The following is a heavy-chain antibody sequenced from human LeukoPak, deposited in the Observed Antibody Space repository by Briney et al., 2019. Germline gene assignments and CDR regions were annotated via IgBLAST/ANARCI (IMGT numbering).Heavy chain of an antibody. J-gene: IGHJ4*02. Sequence: SETLSLTCTVSGDSISSSNSYWGWIRQPPGKGLEWIGSVWFGATTSYDPSLKSRVTISIDPSKNQFSLKLSSVTAADTALYYCVRGRRGSYFQDYWGQGTLVTASS. V-gene: IGHV4-39*07. CDR2: VWFGATT. CDR1: GDSISSSNSY. CDR3: VRGRRGSYFQDY. D-gene: IGHD1-26*01.